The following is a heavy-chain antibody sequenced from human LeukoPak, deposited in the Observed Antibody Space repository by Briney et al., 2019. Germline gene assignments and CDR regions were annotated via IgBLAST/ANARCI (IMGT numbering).Heavy chain of an antibody. CDR3: AKDSAALAYGMDV. V-gene: IGHV3-9*01. CDR2: ISWNSGSI. Sequence: GRSLRLSCAASGFTFDDYAMHWVRQAPGKGLEWVSGISWNSGSIGYADSVKGRFTISRDNAKNSLYLQMNSLRAEDTALYYCAKDSAALAYGMDVWGQGTTVTVSS. CDR1: GFTFDDYA. J-gene: IGHJ6*02. D-gene: IGHD6-13*01.